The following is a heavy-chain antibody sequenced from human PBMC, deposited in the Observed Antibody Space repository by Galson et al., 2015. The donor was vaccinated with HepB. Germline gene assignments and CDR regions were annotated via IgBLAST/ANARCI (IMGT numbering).Heavy chain of an antibody. CDR2: MNPNSGNT. Sequence: SVKVSCKASGYTFTSYDINWVRQATGQGLEWMGWMNPNSGNTGYAQKFQGRVTMTRNTSISTAYMELSSLRSEDTAVYYCARGGDDFWSGYYWPKDSTNYYYMDVWGKGTTVTVSS. D-gene: IGHD3-3*01. CDR1: GYTFTSYD. J-gene: IGHJ6*03. CDR3: ARGGDDFWSGYYWPKDSTNYYYMDV. V-gene: IGHV1-8*01.